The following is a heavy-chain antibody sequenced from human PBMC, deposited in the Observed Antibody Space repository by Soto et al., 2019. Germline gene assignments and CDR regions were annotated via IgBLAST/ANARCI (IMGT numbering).Heavy chain of an antibody. J-gene: IGHJ4*02. CDR2: IKTKTDGGTT. V-gene: IGHV3-15*07. D-gene: IGHD2-21*01. CDR3: TTWAGTPDDCY. CDR1: GFSFSNAW. Sequence: EVQLEESGGGLVKPGGSLRLSCAGSGFSFSNAWMNWVRQAPGKGLEWVGHIKTKTDGGTTEYAAPVKGRFTISRDDSRNTLYLEMNSLIIEDTAVYSCTTWAGTPDDCYWGQGTLVTVSS.